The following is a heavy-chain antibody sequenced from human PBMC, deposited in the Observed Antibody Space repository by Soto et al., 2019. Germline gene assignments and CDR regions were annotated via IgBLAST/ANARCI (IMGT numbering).Heavy chain of an antibody. V-gene: IGHV3-21*01. J-gene: IGHJ4*02. Sequence: GSLRLSCAASGFTFSSYSMNWVRQAPGKGLEWVSSISSTTNYIYYADSMKGRFTVSRDNAKNSVYLEMNSLSAEDTAVYYCARESEDLTSNFDYWGQGTLVTAPQ. CDR2: ISSTTNYI. CDR3: ARESEDLTSNFDY. CDR1: GFTFSSYS.